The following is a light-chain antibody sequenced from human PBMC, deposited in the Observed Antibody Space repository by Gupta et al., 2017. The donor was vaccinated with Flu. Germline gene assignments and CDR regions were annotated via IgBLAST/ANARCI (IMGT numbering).Light chain of an antibody. Sequence: AIRMTQSPSSFSASTGDRVTITCRASQGISSYLAWYQQKPGKAPKLLIYAASTVQSGVPSRFSGSGSGTDFTLTISGLQSEDFATYYCQHYYSLPGTFGQGTKVEIK. CDR3: QHYYSLPGT. CDR2: AAS. J-gene: IGKJ1*01. CDR1: QGISSY. V-gene: IGKV1-8*01.